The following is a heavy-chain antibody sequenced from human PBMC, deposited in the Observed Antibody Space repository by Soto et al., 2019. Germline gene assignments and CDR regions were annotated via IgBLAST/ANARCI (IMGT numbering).Heavy chain of an antibody. CDR3: ARDGLSSSSSFDY. Sequence: GESLKISCKASGYSFTDYWIGWVRHMPGKGLEWMGIIYPGDSDTKYSPSFQGQVTMSADKSISTAYLQWNSLKASDTAMYYCARDGLSSSSSFDYWGQGTLVTVSS. V-gene: IGHV5-51*01. CDR2: IYPGDSDT. D-gene: IGHD6-6*01. J-gene: IGHJ4*02. CDR1: GYSFTDYW.